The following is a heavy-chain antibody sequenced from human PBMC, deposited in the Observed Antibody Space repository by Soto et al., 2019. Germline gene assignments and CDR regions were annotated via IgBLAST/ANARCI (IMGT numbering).Heavy chain of an antibody. V-gene: IGHV2-5*02. CDR3: AHSVGSSWGHWFDP. CDR2: IYWDDDK. D-gene: IGHD6-13*01. CDR1: GFSLSTSGVG. Sequence: QITLKESGPTLVKPTQTLTLTCTFSGFSLSTSGVGVGWIRQPPGKALEWLALIYWDDDKRYIPSLKSRLTITKDTSKNQVVLTMTNMDPVDTATYHCAHSVGSSWGHWFDPWGQGTLVTVSS. J-gene: IGHJ5*02.